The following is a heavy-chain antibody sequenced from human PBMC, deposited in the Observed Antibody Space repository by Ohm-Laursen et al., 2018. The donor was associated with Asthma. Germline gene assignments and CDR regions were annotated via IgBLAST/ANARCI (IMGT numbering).Heavy chain of an antibody. V-gene: IGHV4-30-4*08. CDR3: ARGRYGDYTD. J-gene: IGHJ4*02. Sequence: WVRQAPGKGLEWIGYIYYSGSTYYNPSLKSRVTISVDTSKNQFSLKLSSVTAADTAVYYCARGRYGDYTDWGQGTLVTVSS. CDR2: IYYSGST. D-gene: IGHD4-17*01.